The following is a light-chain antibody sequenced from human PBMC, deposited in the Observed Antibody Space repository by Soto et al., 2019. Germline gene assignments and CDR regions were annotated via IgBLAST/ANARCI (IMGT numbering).Light chain of an antibody. CDR3: QQSYSTPWT. CDR2: VAS. J-gene: IGKJ1*01. V-gene: IGKV1-39*01. Sequence: DIQMTQSPSSLSASVGDRVTITCRASQIIGGYLNWYQHKPGKPPNLLIYVASSLQSGVPSRFSGSGSGTDFTLTISSLQPEDFATYYCQQSYSTPWTFGQGTKVEIK. CDR1: QIIGGY.